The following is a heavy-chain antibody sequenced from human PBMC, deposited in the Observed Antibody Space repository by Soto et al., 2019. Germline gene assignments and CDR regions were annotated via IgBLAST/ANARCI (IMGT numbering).Heavy chain of an antibody. CDR3: AKTDMVRGVVKYYYYYGMDV. Sequence: GESLKISCAASGFTFSSYAMSWVRQAPGKGLEWVSAISGSGGSTYYADSVKGRFTISRDNSKNTLYLQMNSLRAEDTAVYYCAKTDMVRGVVKYYYYYGMDVWGQGTTVTVSS. J-gene: IGHJ6*02. V-gene: IGHV3-23*01. D-gene: IGHD3-10*01. CDR2: ISGSGGST. CDR1: GFTFSSYA.